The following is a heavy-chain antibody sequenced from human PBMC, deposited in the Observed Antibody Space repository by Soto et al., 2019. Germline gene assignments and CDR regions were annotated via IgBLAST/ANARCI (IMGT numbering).Heavy chain of an antibody. J-gene: IGHJ4*02. CDR1: GFSFVNYA. CDR2: LSGSGTST. V-gene: IGHV3-23*01. D-gene: IGHD6-19*01. CDR3: AKATTNGGWFNPFDS. Sequence: TGASLRLSCAASGFSFVNYAMNWVRQAPGKGLEWVSGLSGSGTSTYYADSVKGRFTISRDNSRDTLFLQMNSLTADDTAVYYCAKATTNGGWFNPFDSWGQGALVTVSS.